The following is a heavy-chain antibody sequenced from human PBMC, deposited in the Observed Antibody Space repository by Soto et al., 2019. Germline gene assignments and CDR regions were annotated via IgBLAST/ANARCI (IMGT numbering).Heavy chain of an antibody. D-gene: IGHD3-3*01. Sequence: SQTLSLTCAISGDSVSSNSAAWNWIRQSPSRGLEWLGRTYYRSKWYNDYAVSVKSRITINPDTAKNQFSLQLNSVTPEDTAVYYCARRGRFWSSSIYCYYAMDVGGQGTTVTVSS. CDR1: GDSVSSNSAA. V-gene: IGHV6-1*01. CDR2: TYYRSKWYN. CDR3: ARRGRFWSSSIYCYYAMDV. J-gene: IGHJ6*02.